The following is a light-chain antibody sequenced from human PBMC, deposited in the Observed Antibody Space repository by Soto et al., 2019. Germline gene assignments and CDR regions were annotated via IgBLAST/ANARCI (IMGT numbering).Light chain of an antibody. CDR1: SSDVGGYNY. CDR2: DVS. Sequence: QSALTQPRSVSGSPGQSVTISCTGTSSDVGGYNYVSWYQQHPGKAPKLMIYDVSKRPSGVPDRFSGYKSGNTASLTISGHQAEDEADYYCCSYAGSYTFNVFGGGTKLTVL. J-gene: IGLJ2*01. V-gene: IGLV2-11*01. CDR3: CSYAGSYTFNV.